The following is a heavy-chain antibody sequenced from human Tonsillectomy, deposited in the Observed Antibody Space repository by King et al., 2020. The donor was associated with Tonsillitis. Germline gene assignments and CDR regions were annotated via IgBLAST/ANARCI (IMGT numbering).Heavy chain of an antibody. CDR2: ISYEGSNK. Sequence: HVQLVESGGGVVQPGRSLRLSCAASGFTFSIYAMHWVRQAPGQGLEWVAFISYEGSNKYYADSVKGRFTISRDNSENTLYLQMNSLRAEDTALYYCARDSYSYDYWGQGTLVTVSS. J-gene: IGHJ4*02. CDR3: ARDSYSYDY. CDR1: GFTFSIYA. V-gene: IGHV3-30*04. D-gene: IGHD4-11*01.